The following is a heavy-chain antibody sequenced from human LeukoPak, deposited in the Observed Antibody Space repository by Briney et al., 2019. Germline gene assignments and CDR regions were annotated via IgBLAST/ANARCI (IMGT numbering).Heavy chain of an antibody. CDR1: GLSFSSYA. J-gene: IGHJ4*02. V-gene: IGHV3-23*01. CDR2: IIGSGSST. D-gene: IGHD1-1*01. Sequence: PGGSLRLSCAASGLSFSSYAMGWVRQAPGKGLEWVSTIIGSGSSTYYADSVKGRFTISRDNAKNTLYLQMSSLRAEDTAVYYCAKVRGSNWDPFDYWGQGTLVTVSS. CDR3: AKVRGSNWDPFDY.